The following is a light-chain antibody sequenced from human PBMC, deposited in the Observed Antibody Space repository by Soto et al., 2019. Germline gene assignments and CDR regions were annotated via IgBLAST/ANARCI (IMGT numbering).Light chain of an antibody. Sequence: QPASVSGSPGQSITISCTGSSSDVGLYNYVSWYQQHPGKAPKLMIYEVSNRPSGVSDRFSGSKSGNTASLTISGLQAEDEADYYCSSYTTSSTIFGGGTKLTVL. J-gene: IGLJ2*01. CDR2: EVS. CDR3: SSYTTSSTI. V-gene: IGLV2-14*01. CDR1: SSDVGLYNY.